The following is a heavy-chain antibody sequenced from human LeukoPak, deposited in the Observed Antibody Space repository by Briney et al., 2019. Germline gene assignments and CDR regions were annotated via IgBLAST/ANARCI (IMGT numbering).Heavy chain of an antibody. CDR1: GFTFSSYG. CDR3: ARDQYYYDSSGYLGY. D-gene: IGHD3-22*01. CDR2: IWYDGGNK. J-gene: IGHJ4*02. V-gene: IGHV3-33*01. Sequence: PGRSLRLSCAASGFTFSSYGMHWVRQAPGKGLEWVAVIWYDGGNKYYADSVKGRFTISRDNSKNTLYLQMNSLRAEDTAVYYCARDQYYYDSSGYLGYWGQGTLVTVSS.